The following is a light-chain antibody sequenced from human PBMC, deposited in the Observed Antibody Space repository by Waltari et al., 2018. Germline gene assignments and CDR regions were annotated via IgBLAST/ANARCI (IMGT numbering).Light chain of an antibody. CDR3: YSTDSSGNHGV. CDR1: ALPKKY. J-gene: IGLJ2*01. V-gene: IGLV3-10*01. Sequence: SYELTQPPSVLVSPGQTARITCSGDALPKKYAYWYQQKSGQDHVLVIYDDSKRPSVIPERLSGSSSATMATLTISGAQVEDEADYYCYSTDSSGNHGVFGGGTKVTVL. CDR2: DDS.